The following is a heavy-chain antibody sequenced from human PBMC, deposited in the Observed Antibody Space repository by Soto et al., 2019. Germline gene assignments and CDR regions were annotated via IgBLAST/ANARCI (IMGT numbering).Heavy chain of an antibody. V-gene: IGHV4-31*03. CDR3: ARGMVRGVISYYYGMDV. J-gene: IGHJ6*02. Sequence: SETLSLTCTVSGGSISSGGYYWSWIRQHPGKGLEWIGYIYYSGSTYYNPSLKSRVTISVDTSKNQFSLKLSSVTAADTAVYYCARGMVRGVISYYYGMDVWGQGTTVTVSS. CDR2: IYYSGST. CDR1: GGSISSGGYY. D-gene: IGHD3-10*01.